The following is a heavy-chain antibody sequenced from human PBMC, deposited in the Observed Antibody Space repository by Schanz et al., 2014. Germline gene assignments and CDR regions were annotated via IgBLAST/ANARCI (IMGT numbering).Heavy chain of an antibody. J-gene: IGHJ4*03. V-gene: IGHV1-18*01. D-gene: IGHD6-6*01. CDR3: ARDQSPYTNSSDVRYFDY. CDR1: GGTFSSFG. Sequence: VQLEQSGAEVKKPGSSVKVSCKASGGTFSSFGINWVRQAPGQGLEWIGWISAQTGDTRYAQKMQGRVTMTRDVSSTTAFLELRSLRYDDTAVYYCARDQSPYTNSSDVRYFDYWGQGATVTVSS. CDR2: ISAQTGDT.